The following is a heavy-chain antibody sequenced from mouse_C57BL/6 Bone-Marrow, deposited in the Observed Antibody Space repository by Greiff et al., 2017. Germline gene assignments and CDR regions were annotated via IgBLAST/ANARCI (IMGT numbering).Heavy chain of an antibody. V-gene: IGHV1-85*01. CDR1: GYTFTSYD. CDR3: ARLEFDGSSGDWYFDV. J-gene: IGHJ1*03. Sequence: VKVVESGPELVKPGASVKLSCKASGYTFTSYDINWVKQRPGQGLEWIGWIYPRDGSTKYNEKFKGKATLTVDTSSSTAYMELHSLTSEESAVYFCARLEFDGSSGDWYFDVWGTGTTVTVSA. CDR2: IYPRDGST. D-gene: IGHD1-1*01.